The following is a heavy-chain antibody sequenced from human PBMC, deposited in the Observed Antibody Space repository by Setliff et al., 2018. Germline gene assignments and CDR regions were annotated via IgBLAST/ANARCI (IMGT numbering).Heavy chain of an antibody. CDR3: ARDGLGWLKWFDP. CDR2: INPKSGGT. CDR1: GYTFSDHY. J-gene: IGHJ5*02. V-gene: IGHV1-2*02. Sequence: ASVKVSCKASGYTFSDHYVHWVRQVPGQGLEWMGWINPKSGGTKYAAKFQGRVTMTRDTSTNTAYMELSGLRPDDTAVYYCARDGLGWLKWFDPWGQGTLVTVSS. D-gene: IGHD6-19*01.